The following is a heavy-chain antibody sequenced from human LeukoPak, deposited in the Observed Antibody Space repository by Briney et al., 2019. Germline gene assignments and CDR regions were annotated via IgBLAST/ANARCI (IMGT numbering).Heavy chain of an antibody. CDR2: IYYSGST. V-gene: IGHV4-59*12. J-gene: IGHJ4*02. CDR3: ATRGYYDSSGYLRDY. D-gene: IGHD3-22*01. CDR1: GGSISSYY. Sequence: SETLSLTCTVSGGSISSYYWSWIRQPPGKGLEWIGYIYYSGSTNYNPSLKSRVTISVDKSKNQFSLKLSSVTAADTAVYYCATRGYYDSSGYLRDYWGQGTLVTVSS.